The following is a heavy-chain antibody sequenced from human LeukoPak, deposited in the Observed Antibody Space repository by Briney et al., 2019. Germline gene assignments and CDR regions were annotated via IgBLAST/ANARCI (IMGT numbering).Heavy chain of an antibody. CDR2: INPNSGGT. CDR3: ARGIESYSSSSATVDY. D-gene: IGHD6-13*01. CDR1: GYTFTGYY. Sequence: GASVKVSCKASGYTFTGYYMHWVRQAPGQGLEWMGWINPNSGGTNYAQRFQGRVTMTRDTSISTAYMELSRLRSVDTAVYYCARGIESYSSSSATVDYWGQGTLVTVSS. J-gene: IGHJ4*02. V-gene: IGHV1-2*02.